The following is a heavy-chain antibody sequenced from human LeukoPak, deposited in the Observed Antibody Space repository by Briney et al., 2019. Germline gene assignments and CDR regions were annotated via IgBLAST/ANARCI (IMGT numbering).Heavy chain of an antibody. J-gene: IGHJ2*01. V-gene: IGHV3-23*01. CDR1: GFTFNRSA. CDR2: VRAGGGAT. Sequence: GGSLRLSCAASGFTFNRSAMSCVRQARGRGLGWGSTVRAGGGATYYEAPVMGRFTISRDNSKNTLYLEMDSLRADDTAVYYCAKVLVPWYFDLWGRGTLVTVSA. CDR3: AKVLVPWYFDL.